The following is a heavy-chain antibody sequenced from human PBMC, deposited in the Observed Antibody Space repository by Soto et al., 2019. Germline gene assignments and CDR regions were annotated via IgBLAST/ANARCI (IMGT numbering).Heavy chain of an antibody. Sequence: QVQLVQSGAEMRKPGSSVKVSCKSSGGTFSNYAISWVRQASGQGLEWRGGVIPAFNSAQYAPKFQGRVAITADTSTSTAYMELSSLTSEDTAVYYCGRRANRGMDVWGQGTTVIVSS. V-gene: IGHV1-69*06. J-gene: IGHJ6*02. CDR2: VIPAFNSA. CDR3: GRRANRGMDV. D-gene: IGHD2-8*01. CDR1: GGTFSNYA.